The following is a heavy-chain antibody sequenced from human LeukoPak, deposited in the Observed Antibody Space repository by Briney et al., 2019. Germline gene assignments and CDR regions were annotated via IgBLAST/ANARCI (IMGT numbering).Heavy chain of an antibody. CDR1: GYIFTSFY. V-gene: IGHV1-46*01. CDR2: INPSGGNT. CDR3: AREVGIRGHFDY. J-gene: IGHJ4*02. D-gene: IGHD1-26*01. Sequence: ASVKVSCKTSGYIFTSFYMHWVRQAPGQGLEWMGIINPSGGNTGSAQKFQGRLTMTRDTSTSTVYMELSSLRSEDTAVYYCAREVGIRGHFDYWGQGTLVTVSS.